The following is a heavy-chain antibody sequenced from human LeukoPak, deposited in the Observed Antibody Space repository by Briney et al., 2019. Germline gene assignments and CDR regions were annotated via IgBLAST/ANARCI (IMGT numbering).Heavy chain of an antibody. CDR3: ARGHYDVLAASYKWTPDY. J-gene: IGHJ4*02. D-gene: IGHD3-9*01. V-gene: IGHV3-21*01. Sequence: GGSLRLSRAASGFSLSSYAMSWVRQAPGKGLEWVSSITSGGDYIYYADSVKGRFTTSRDKAKHSLSLQLNSLRVEDTAVYYCARGHYDVLAASYKWTPDYWGQGTLVTVSS. CDR1: GFSLSSYA. CDR2: ITSGGDYI.